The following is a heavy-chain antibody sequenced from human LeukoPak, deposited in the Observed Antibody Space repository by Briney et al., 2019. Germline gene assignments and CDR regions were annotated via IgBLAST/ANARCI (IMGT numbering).Heavy chain of an antibody. V-gene: IGHV3-7*01. J-gene: IGHJ4*02. CDR3: AREGSVASGWSFFDY. CDR1: GFTFSNYW. Sequence: PGGSLRLSCAASGFTFSNYWMTWVRQAPGKGLEWVANIKEDGSDKNYVDYVEDRFTITRDNAKDSVYLQMNSLRAEDTAIYYCAREGSVASGWSFFDYWGRGALVTVSS. CDR2: IKEDGSDK. D-gene: IGHD2-15*01.